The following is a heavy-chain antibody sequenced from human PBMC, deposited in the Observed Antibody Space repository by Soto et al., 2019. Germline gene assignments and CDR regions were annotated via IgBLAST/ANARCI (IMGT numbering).Heavy chain of an antibody. Sequence: SETLSLTCTVSGGSISSYYWSWIRQPPGKGLEWIGYIYYSGSTNYNPSLKSRVTISVDTSKNQFSLKLSSVTAADTAVYYCASTRGDYFRYKWNGDNWFDPWGQGTLVTVSS. CDR2: IYYSGST. CDR1: GGSISSYY. J-gene: IGHJ5*02. V-gene: IGHV4-59*01. CDR3: ASTRGDYFRYKWNGDNWFDP. D-gene: IGHD1-20*01.